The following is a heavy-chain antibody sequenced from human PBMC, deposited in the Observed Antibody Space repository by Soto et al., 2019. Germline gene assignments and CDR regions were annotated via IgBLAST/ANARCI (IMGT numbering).Heavy chain of an antibody. Sequence: GGSLRLSCAASGFTFSSYAMSWVRQAPGKGLEWVSAISGSGGSTYYADSVKGRFTISRDNSKNTLYLQMNSLRAEDTAVYYCAKVRWALAGTNANCFDRLGEGTLVNDSS. CDR1: GFTFSSYA. CDR3: AKVRWALAGTNANCFDR. V-gene: IGHV3-23*01. CDR2: ISGSGGST. J-gene: IGHJ5*02. D-gene: IGHD6-19*01.